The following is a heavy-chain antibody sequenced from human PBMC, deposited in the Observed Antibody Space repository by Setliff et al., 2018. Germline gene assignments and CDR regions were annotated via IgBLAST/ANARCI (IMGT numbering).Heavy chain of an antibody. D-gene: IGHD3-9*01. CDR2: ISSSGSTI. V-gene: IGHV3-48*03. J-gene: IGHJ4*02. CDR3: ACPDILTGLSDY. Sequence: GGSLRLSCAASGFTFSSYEMNWVRQAPGKGLEWVSYISSSGSTIYYADSVKGRFTISRDNAKNSLYPQMNSLRAEDTAVYYCACPDILTGLSDYWGQGTLVTVSS. CDR1: GFTFSSYE.